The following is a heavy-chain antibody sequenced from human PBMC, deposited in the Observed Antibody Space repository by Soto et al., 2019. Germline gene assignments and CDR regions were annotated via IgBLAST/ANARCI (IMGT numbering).Heavy chain of an antibody. CDR2: ISWNSDSI. Sequence: EVQLVESGGGLAQPGRSLRLSCAASGFTFDDYAMHWVRQAPGKGLEWVSGISWNSDSIGYADSVKGRFTISRDNAKKSRYLQMNRLRAEDTALYYCASGRGYDILTGYYPYFDYWGQGTLVTVSS. V-gene: IGHV3-9*01. CDR1: GFTFDDYA. CDR3: ASGRGYDILTGYYPYFDY. J-gene: IGHJ4*02. D-gene: IGHD3-9*01.